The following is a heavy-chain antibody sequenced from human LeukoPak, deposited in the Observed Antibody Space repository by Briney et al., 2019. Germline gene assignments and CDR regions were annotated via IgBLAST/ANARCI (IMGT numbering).Heavy chain of an antibody. CDR2: IYYSGST. V-gene: IGHV4-39*07. CDR1: GGSISSSTYY. CDR3: ARVGFDWLLYYFDY. D-gene: IGHD3-9*01. J-gene: IGHJ4*02. Sequence: PSETLSLTCTVSGGSISSSTYYWGWIRQPPEKGLEWIGSIYYSGSTYYNPSLQSRVTMSVDTSKNQFSLKLSSVTAADTAVYYCARVGFDWLLYYFDYWGQGTLVTVPS.